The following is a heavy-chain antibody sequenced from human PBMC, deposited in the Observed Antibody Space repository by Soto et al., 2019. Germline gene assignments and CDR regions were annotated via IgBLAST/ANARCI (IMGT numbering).Heavy chain of an antibody. CDR1: GGSISSSSYY. J-gene: IGHJ6*03. D-gene: IGHD6-19*01. V-gene: IGHV4-39*01. CDR3: FGGTAVAGINYYYYYMDV. CDR2: IYYSGST. Sequence: PSETLSLTCTVSGGSISSSSYYWGWIRQPPGKGLEWIGSIYYSGSTYYNPSLKSRVTISVDTSKNQFSLKLSSVTAADTAVYYCFGGTAVAGINYYYYYMDVWGKGTSVTVAS.